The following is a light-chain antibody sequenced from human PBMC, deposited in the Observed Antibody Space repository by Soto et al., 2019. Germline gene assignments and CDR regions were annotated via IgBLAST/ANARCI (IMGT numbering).Light chain of an antibody. Sequence: DSHITQSPSSLSASVVDRVTITCRASKTISNYLKWYQKKPGKAPQLLIYAASTLQRGVPSRFSGSGSGTDFTLTIGSLQPEDSATYYCQQSYSPPPITFGQGTRLEIK. V-gene: IGKV1-39*01. CDR1: KTISNY. CDR2: AAS. J-gene: IGKJ5*01. CDR3: QQSYSPPPIT.